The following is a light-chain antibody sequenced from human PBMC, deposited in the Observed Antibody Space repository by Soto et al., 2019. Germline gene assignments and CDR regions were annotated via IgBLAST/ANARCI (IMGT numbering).Light chain of an antibody. CDR1: QSVSSK. Sequence: EIVMTQSPATLSVSPGERATLSCRASQSVSSKLAWYQQKPGQAPRLLIYGASTRATGIPARFSGSGSGTEFTLTLSSLQSEDFAVYYCQQYNNWHPITFGQGTRLEIK. J-gene: IGKJ5*01. CDR3: QQYNNWHPIT. V-gene: IGKV3-15*01. CDR2: GAS.